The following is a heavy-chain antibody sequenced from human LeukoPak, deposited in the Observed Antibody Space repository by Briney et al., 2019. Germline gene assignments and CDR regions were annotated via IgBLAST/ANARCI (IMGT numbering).Heavy chain of an antibody. CDR3: ARGDYYDSSGYLQFDY. D-gene: IGHD3-22*01. Sequence: ASVKVSCKASGCTFTSYYMHWVRQAPGQGLEWMGIINPSGGSTSYAQKFQGRVTMTRDTSTSTVYMELGSLRSEDTAVYYCARGDYYDSSGYLQFDYWGQGTLVTVSS. V-gene: IGHV1-46*01. J-gene: IGHJ4*02. CDR1: GCTFTSYY. CDR2: INPSGGST.